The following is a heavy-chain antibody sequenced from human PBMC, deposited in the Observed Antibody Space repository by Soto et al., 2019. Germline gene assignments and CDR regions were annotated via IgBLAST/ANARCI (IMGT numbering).Heavy chain of an antibody. Sequence: SETLSLTCAVYGGSFSGYYWSWIRQPPGKGLEWIGEINHSGSTNYNPSLKSRVTISVDTSKNQFSLKLSAVTAADTAVYYCARGSGTTGTTTRGTYYGMDVWGQGTTVTVSS. CDR3: ARGSGTTGTTTRGTYYGMDV. D-gene: IGHD1-1*01. CDR1: GGSFSGYY. J-gene: IGHJ6*02. V-gene: IGHV4-34*01. CDR2: INHSGST.